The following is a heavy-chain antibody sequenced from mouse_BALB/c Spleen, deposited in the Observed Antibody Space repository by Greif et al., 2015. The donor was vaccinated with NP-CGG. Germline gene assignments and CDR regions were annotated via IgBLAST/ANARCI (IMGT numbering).Heavy chain of an antibody. V-gene: IGHV14-3*02. J-gene: IGHJ4*01. CDR3: ARSAYDGYYLAMDY. CDR1: GFNIKDTY. Sequence: VQLQQSGAELVKPGASVKLSCTASGFNIKDTYMHWVKQRPEQGLEWIGRIDPANGNTKYDPKFQGKATITADTSSNTASLQLSSLTSEDTAVYYCARSAYDGYYLAMDYWGQGTPVTVSS. D-gene: IGHD2-3*01. CDR2: IDPANGNT.